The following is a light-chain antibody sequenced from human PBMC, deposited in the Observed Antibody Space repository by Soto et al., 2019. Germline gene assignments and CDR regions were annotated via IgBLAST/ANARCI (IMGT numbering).Light chain of an antibody. J-gene: IGKJ4*01. CDR3: QQYNGDST. Sequence: DIQMTQSPSTLSASVGDRVTITCRASQSVSSWLAWYQQKPGKAPKLLIYKASNLESGVPSRFSGSGSGTEFTLTISSLQPDDFATYSCQQYNGDSTFGRGTKV. V-gene: IGKV1-5*03. CDR1: QSVSSW. CDR2: KAS.